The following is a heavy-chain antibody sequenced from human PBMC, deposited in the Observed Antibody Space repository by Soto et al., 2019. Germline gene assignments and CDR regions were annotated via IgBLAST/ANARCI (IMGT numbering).Heavy chain of an antibody. CDR3: ASQYYDSSGYQFDP. D-gene: IGHD3-22*01. Sequence: GGSLRLSCAASGFTFSIYAMNWVRQAPGKGLEWVSSISSSSSYIYYADSVKGRFTISRDNAKNSLYLQMNSLRAEDTAVYYCASQYYDSSGYQFDPWGQGTLVTVSS. CDR2: ISSSSSYI. V-gene: IGHV3-21*01. CDR1: GFTFSIYA. J-gene: IGHJ5*02.